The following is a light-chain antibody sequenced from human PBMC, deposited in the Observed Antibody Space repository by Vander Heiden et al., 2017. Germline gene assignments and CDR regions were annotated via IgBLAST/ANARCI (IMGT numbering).Light chain of an antibody. CDR1: QSVRSSY. J-gene: IGKJ2*01. CDR3: QQACSSPHT. V-gene: IGKV3-20*01. Sequence: EIVLTQSPGTLSLSPGERATLSCRASQSVRSSYLAWYQQKPGQAPRLLIYGASSRATGIPDRFSGSGSGTDFTLTISSLKPEDFAVYYCQQACSSPHTFGQGTKVEIK. CDR2: GAS.